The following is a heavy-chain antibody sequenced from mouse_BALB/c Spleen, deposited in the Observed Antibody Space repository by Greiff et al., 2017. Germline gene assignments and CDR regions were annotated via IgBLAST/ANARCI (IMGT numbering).Heavy chain of an antibody. J-gene: IGHJ3*01. V-gene: IGHV5-17*02. Sequence: EVQVVESGGDLVKPGGSLKLSCAASGFTFSSYGMSWVRQTPDKRLEWVATISSGSSTIYYADTVKGRFTISRDNPKNTLFLQMTSLRSEDTAMYYCARSDYYDYAWFAYWGQGTLVTVSA. CDR1: GFTFSSYG. CDR3: ARSDYYDYAWFAY. CDR2: ISSGSSTI. D-gene: IGHD2-4*01.